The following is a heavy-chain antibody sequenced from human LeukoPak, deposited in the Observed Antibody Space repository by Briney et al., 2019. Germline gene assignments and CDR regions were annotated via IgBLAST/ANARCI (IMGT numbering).Heavy chain of an antibody. CDR1: GFTFSNYW. CDR3: ARGAPSYDFWSGYYTGAFDY. J-gene: IGHJ4*02. Sequence: PGGSLRLSCEASGFTFSNYWMGWVRQAPGKGLEWVANIKQDGSEKRHVDPVKGRFTISRDNAKNSLYLQMNSLRAEDTAVYYCARGAPSYDFWSGYYTGAFDYWGQGTLVTVSS. CDR2: IKQDGSEK. V-gene: IGHV3-7*04. D-gene: IGHD3-3*01.